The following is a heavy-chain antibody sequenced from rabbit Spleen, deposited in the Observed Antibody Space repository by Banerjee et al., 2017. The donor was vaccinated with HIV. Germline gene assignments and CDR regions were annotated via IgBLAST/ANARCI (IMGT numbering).Heavy chain of an antibody. CDR3: TRDSGSGPYIDGYFNL. D-gene: IGHD1-1*01. V-gene: IGHV1S47*01. Sequence: QEQLKETGGGLVQPGGSLTLSCKASGIDLISNAMSWVRQAPGKGLEWIGDIYPGFGITNYANWVKGRFTISSDNAQNTVDLQMNSLTAADTATYFCTRDSGSGPYIDGYFNLWGPGTLVTVS. J-gene: IGHJ4*01. CDR2: IYPGFGIT. CDR1: GIDLISNA.